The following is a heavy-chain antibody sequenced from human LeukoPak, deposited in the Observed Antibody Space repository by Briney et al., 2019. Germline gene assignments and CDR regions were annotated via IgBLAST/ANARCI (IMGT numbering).Heavy chain of an antibody. Sequence: SGPTLLHPTPTLRLTCTFSGFSLRSGGVGVGWIRQPPGKALEWLGVIYENDEKLYSSSLQNRLSITKDTSKNQVLLTMANMAPVDTATYYCAHRHRGIASDIWGQGTMVTVSS. CDR2: IYENDEK. CDR3: AHRHRGIASDI. D-gene: IGHD1-26*01. CDR1: GFSLRSGGVG. V-gene: IGHV2-5*01. J-gene: IGHJ3*02.